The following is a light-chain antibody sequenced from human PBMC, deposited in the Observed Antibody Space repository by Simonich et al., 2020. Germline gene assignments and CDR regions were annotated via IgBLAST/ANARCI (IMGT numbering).Light chain of an antibody. J-gene: IGKJ2*01. Sequence: EIVMTQSPATLSLSPGERATLSCRASQSVSSSYLSWYQQKPGQAPRLLIYGASTRATGIPARFSGSGSGTDFTLTISSLQPEDFAVYYCQQYGSSPPNTFGQGTKLEIK. V-gene: IGKV3D-7*01. CDR1: QSVSSSY. CDR2: GAS. CDR3: QQYGSSPPNT.